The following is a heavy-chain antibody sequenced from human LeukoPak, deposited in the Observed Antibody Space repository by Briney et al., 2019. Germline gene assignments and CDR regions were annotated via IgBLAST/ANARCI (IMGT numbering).Heavy chain of an antibody. J-gene: IGHJ4*02. D-gene: IGHD4-17*01. CDR2: ISSSSSYI. Sequence: GGSLRLSCAASGFTFSSYSMNWVRQAPGKGLEWVSSISSSSSYIYYADSVKGRFTISRDNAKNSLFLQMNSLRAEDTAAYYCARSHDYGIDYWGLGTLVTVSS. CDR3: ARSHDYGIDY. V-gene: IGHV3-21*01. CDR1: GFTFSSYS.